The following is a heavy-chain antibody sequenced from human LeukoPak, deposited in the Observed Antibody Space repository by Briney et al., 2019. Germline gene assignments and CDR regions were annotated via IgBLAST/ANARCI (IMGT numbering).Heavy chain of an antibody. J-gene: IGHJ4*02. CDR3: AKAASSGWPTQGTYYFDY. CDR1: GFTFSSYA. Sequence: GGSLRLSCAASGFTFSSYAMSWVRQAPGKGLEWVSAISGSGGSTYYADSVKGRFTISRDNSKSTLYLQMNSLRAEDTAVYYCAKAASSGWPTQGTYYFDYWGQGTLVTVSS. CDR2: ISGSGGST. V-gene: IGHV3-23*01. D-gene: IGHD6-19*01.